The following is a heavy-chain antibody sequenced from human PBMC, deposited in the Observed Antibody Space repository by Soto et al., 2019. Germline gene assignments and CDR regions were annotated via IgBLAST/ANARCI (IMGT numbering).Heavy chain of an antibody. Sequence: SETLSLTCTVSGGSISSSSYYWGWIRQPPGKGLEWIGSIYYSGSTYYNPSLKSRVTISVDTSKNQFSLKLSSVTAADTAVYYCASPSGSSGWAYYYGMDVWGQGTTVT. CDR2: IYYSGST. J-gene: IGHJ6*02. CDR1: GGSISSSSYY. D-gene: IGHD6-19*01. V-gene: IGHV4-39*01. CDR3: ASPSGSSGWAYYYGMDV.